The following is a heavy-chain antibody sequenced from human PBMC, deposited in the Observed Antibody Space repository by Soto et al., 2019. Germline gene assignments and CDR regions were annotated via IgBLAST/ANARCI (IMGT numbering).Heavy chain of an antibody. V-gene: IGHV4-59*08. CDR1: GGSISSYY. CDR2: IYYSGST. D-gene: IGHD3-22*01. J-gene: IGHJ4*02. Sequence: SETLSLTCTVSGGSISSYYWSWIRQPPGKGLEWIGYIYYSGSTNYNPSLKSRVTISVDTSKNQFSLKLSSVTAADTAVYYCVRRDSSGYYRFDYWGQGNLVTVS. CDR3: VRRDSSGYYRFDY.